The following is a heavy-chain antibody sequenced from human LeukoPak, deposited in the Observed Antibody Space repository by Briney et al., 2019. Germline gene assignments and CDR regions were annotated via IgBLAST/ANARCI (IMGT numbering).Heavy chain of an antibody. Sequence: GGSLRLSCAASGFTFSSYVMSWVRQAPGKGLEWVSSISNSGGSTYYADSVKGRFTISRDNSKNTLYLQMNSLRAEDTAVYYCARESFPHYDFWSGYYTRFSYWGQGTLVTVSS. CDR1: GFTFSSYV. CDR2: ISNSGGST. CDR3: ARESFPHYDFWSGYYTRFSY. V-gene: IGHV3-23*01. J-gene: IGHJ4*02. D-gene: IGHD3-3*01.